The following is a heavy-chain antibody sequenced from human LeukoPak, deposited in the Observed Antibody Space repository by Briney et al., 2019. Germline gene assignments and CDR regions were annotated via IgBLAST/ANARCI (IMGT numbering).Heavy chain of an antibody. J-gene: IGHJ3*02. CDR3: ARSGYCSSTSCYKAFDI. CDR2: ISAYNGNT. CDR1: GYTFTSYG. V-gene: IGHV1-18*01. Sequence: GASVKVSCKASGYTFTSYGISWVRQAPGQGLEWMGWISAYNGNTNYAQKLQGRVTMTTDTSTSTAYMELRSLRSDDTAVYYCARSGYCSSTSCYKAFDIWGQGTMVTVSS. D-gene: IGHD2-2*02.